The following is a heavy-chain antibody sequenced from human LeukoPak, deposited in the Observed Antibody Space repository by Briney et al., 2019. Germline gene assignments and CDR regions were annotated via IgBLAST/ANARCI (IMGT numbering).Heavy chain of an antibody. CDR1: GFTFTSYA. J-gene: IGHJ4*02. Sequence: GGSLSLSCAASGFTFTSYAMNGVRQAPGKGLEWVSAISDSGSNTYYADSVKGRFSISRDNSKNTLYLHMNSLRAEDTAVYYCAKDGDPTVTTDFDYWGQGTLVTVSS. CDR2: ISDSGSNT. D-gene: IGHD4-17*01. V-gene: IGHV3-23*01. CDR3: AKDGDPTVTTDFDY.